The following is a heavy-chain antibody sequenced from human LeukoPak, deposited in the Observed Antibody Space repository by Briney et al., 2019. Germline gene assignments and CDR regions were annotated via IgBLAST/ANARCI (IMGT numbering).Heavy chain of an antibody. Sequence: SQTLSLTCAISGDSVSSNSAAWNWIRQSPSRGLEWLGRTYYRSKWYNDYAVSVKSRITINPDTSKNQFSLQLNSVTPEDTAVYYCARGGSVRYSSSDWYFDLWGRGTLVTVSS. D-gene: IGHD6-6*01. J-gene: IGHJ2*01. CDR2: TYYRSKWYN. CDR1: GDSVSSNSAA. CDR3: ARGGSVRYSSSDWYFDL. V-gene: IGHV6-1*01.